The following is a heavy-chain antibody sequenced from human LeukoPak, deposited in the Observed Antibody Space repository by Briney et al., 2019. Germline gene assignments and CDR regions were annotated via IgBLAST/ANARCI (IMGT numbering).Heavy chain of an antibody. Sequence: PSETLSLTCAVYGGSFSGYYWSWIRQPPGKGLEWIGYIYYSGSTNYNPSLKSRVTISLHTSKNQFSLKLSSVTAADTAVYYCARYDWNHYFFDYWGQGALVTVSS. D-gene: IGHD1-14*01. V-gene: IGHV4-59*08. CDR3: ARYDWNHYFFDY. J-gene: IGHJ4*02. CDR1: GGSFSGYY. CDR2: IYYSGST.